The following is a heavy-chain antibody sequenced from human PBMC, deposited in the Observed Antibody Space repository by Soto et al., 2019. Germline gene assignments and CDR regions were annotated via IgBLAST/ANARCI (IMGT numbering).Heavy chain of an antibody. D-gene: IGHD3-22*01. J-gene: IGHJ4*02. Sequence: EVPLLESGGGLVQPGGSLRLSCAASGFTFSSYAMSWVRQAPGKGLEWVSAISGSGGSTYYADSVKGRFTISRDNSKNTLYPQMNSLRAEDTAVHYCAKARADYYDSSGYPVDYWGQGTLVTVSS. CDR1: GFTFSSYA. CDR2: ISGSGGST. CDR3: AKARADYYDSSGYPVDY. V-gene: IGHV3-23*01.